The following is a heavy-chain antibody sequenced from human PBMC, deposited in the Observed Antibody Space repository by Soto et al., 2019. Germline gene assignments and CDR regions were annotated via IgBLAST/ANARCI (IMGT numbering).Heavy chain of an antibody. V-gene: IGHV3-74*01. D-gene: IGHD6-19*01. J-gene: IGHJ4*02. Sequence: GGSLRLSCAASGFTFSDYSMSWIRQAPGKGLVWVSRISPGGGSISYADSVKGRFTISRDNAKNTLYLQMNSLRAEDTAVYYCARGASGWHYFDYWGQGTLVTVSS. CDR1: GFTFSDYS. CDR2: ISPGGGSI. CDR3: ARGASGWHYFDY.